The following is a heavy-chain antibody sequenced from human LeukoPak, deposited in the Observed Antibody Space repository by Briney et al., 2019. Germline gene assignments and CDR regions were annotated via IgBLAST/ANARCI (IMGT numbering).Heavy chain of an antibody. CDR2: ISSSSSYI. V-gene: IGHV3-21*01. D-gene: IGHD5-18*01. CDR1: GFTFSSYS. CDR3: ARSAVGTAMADY. Sequence: GGSLRLSCAAYGFTFSSYSMNWVRQAPGKGLEWVSSISSSSSYIYYADSVKGRFTISRDNAKNSLYLQMNSLRAEDTAVYYCARSAVGTAMADYWGQGTLVTVSS. J-gene: IGHJ4*02.